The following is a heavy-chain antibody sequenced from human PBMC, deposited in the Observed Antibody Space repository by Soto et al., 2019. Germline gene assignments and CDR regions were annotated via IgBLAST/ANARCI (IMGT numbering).Heavy chain of an antibody. CDR1: GFSFRNYV. V-gene: IGHV3-23*01. J-gene: IGHJ4*02. D-gene: IGHD4-17*01. CDR3: AKDYDYGASLYFDY. CDR2: IIGNGDTA. Sequence: EVQLLEAGGGLVQPGGSLRLSCAASGFSFRNYVMSWVRQAPGKGLEWLSAIIGNGDTAYYADSVRGRFTISRDNSKNTMYAQLNDLGDEDTAIYYCAKDYDYGASLYFDYWVQGLLVTVSS.